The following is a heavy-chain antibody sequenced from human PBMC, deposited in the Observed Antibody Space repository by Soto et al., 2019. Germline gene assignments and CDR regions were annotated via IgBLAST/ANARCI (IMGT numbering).Heavy chain of an antibody. J-gene: IGHJ6*02. V-gene: IGHV1-18*01. D-gene: IGHD2-15*01. Sequence: ASVKVSCKASGYTFTSYGISWVRQAPGQGLEWMGWISAYNGNTNYAQKLQGRVTMTTDTSTSTAYMELRSLRSDDTAVYYCASRGYCSGGSCYSDYYYGMDVWGQGTTVTVSS. CDR2: ISAYNGNT. CDR3: ASRGYCSGGSCYSDYYYGMDV. CDR1: GYTFTSYG.